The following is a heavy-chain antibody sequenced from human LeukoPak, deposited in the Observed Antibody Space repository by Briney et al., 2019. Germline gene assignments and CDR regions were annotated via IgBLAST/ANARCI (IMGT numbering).Heavy chain of an antibody. V-gene: IGHV3-23*01. D-gene: IGHD3-22*01. CDR1: EFTFSSYA. J-gene: IGHJ4*02. CDR3: AKGPYDYYDSSGYDLFDY. CDR2: ISGSGGST. Sequence: PGGSLRLSCAASEFTFSSYAMSWVRQAPGKGLEWVSAISGSGGSTYYADSVKGRFTISRDNSKNTLYLQMNSLRAEDTAVYYCAKGPYDYYDSSGYDLFDYWGQGTLVTVSS.